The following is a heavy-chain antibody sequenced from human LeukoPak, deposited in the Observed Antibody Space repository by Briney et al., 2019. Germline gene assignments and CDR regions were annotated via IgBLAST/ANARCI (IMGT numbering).Heavy chain of an antibody. CDR1: GFTFSSYG. Sequence: PGGSLRLSCAASGFTFSSYGMHWVRQAPGKGLEWVAVIWYDGSNKYYADSVKGRFTISRDNSKNTLYLQMNSLRAEDTAVYYCARDLFGSSSGQGVADYWGQGTLVTVSP. J-gene: IGHJ4*02. V-gene: IGHV3-33*01. CDR2: IWYDGSNK. CDR3: ARDLFGSSSGQGVADY. D-gene: IGHD6-19*01.